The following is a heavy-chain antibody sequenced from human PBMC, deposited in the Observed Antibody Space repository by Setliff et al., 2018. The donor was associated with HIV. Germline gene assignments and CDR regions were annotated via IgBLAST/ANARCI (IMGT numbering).Heavy chain of an antibody. D-gene: IGHD2-21*01. Sequence: GGSLRLSCAASGFTFSSFAMTWVRQAPGKGLEWVSSISGSGDNTVYAGSVKGRFIISRDNSKSTLYLQMNSLRAEDTAIYYCAKLPQLYCGGDCYSDDAFDIWGQGTMVTVSS. CDR1: GFTFSSFA. J-gene: IGHJ3*02. CDR2: ISGSGDNT. CDR3: AKLPQLYCGGDCYSDDAFDI. V-gene: IGHV3-23*01.